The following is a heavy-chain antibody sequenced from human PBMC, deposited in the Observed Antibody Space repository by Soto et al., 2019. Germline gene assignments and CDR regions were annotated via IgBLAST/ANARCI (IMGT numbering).Heavy chain of an antibody. Sequence: QVQLVQSGAEVKKPGASVKVSCKATGYTFTTYDINWVRQATGQGLEWMGWINPNSGDTGYAQKFQGRVTMTRDTSISTAYMELSTLTSEDTAVYYCVRGLEWLRNYWGQGTLVTVSS. D-gene: IGHD5-12*01. CDR1: GYTFTTYD. CDR2: INPNSGDT. CDR3: VRGLEWLRNY. J-gene: IGHJ4*02. V-gene: IGHV1-8*01.